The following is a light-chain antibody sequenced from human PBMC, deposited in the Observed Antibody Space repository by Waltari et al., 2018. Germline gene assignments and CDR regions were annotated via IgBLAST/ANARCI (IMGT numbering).Light chain of an antibody. Sequence: DIQMTQSPSSLSASVGDRVTITCRASQSISSYLNWYQQKPGKAPKLLFYAASSLQSGVPSRFSGSGSATDFTLTISSLQPEDFATYYCQQSYSTPYTFGQGTKLEIK. CDR2: AAS. J-gene: IGKJ2*01. CDR3: QQSYSTPYT. V-gene: IGKV1-39*01. CDR1: QSISSY.